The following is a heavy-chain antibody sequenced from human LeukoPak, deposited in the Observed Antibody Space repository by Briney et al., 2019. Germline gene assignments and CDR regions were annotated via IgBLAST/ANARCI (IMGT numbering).Heavy chain of an antibody. V-gene: IGHV4-34*01. D-gene: IGHD6-13*01. Sequence: SSETLSLTCAVYGGSFSGYYWSWIRQPPGKGLEWIGEINHSGSTNYNPSLKSRVTISVDTSKNQFSLKLSSVTAADTAVYYCARLTGGSSIRDYWGQGTLVTVSS. CDR3: ARLTGGSSIRDY. CDR1: GGSFSGYY. CDR2: INHSGST. J-gene: IGHJ4*02.